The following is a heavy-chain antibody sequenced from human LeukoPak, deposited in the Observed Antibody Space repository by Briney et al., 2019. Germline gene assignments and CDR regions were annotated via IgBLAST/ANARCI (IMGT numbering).Heavy chain of an antibody. V-gene: IGHV3-64*02. D-gene: IGHD3-10*01. Sequence: GGSLRLSCAASGFTFSSYAMHWVRQAPGKGLEYVSAISADGGYTYYAGSVMGRFTISRDNSKNTLYLQMGSLRAEDMAIYYCVRVWANNLRGALDPWGQGTLVTVSS. CDR2: ISADGGYT. J-gene: IGHJ5*02. CDR1: GFTFSSYA. CDR3: VRVWANNLRGALDP.